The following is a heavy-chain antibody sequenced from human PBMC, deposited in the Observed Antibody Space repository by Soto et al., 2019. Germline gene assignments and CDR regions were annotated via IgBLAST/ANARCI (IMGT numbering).Heavy chain of an antibody. CDR3: ARAPDNYYFDS. Sequence: QVHLQQWGAGLLKPSETLSLTCAVYGGSFNGYYWTWIRQPPGKGPEWIGDINHSGSTNYNPSLKSRVTISVDTSKTQFSLKLRSVTAADMAVFYCARAPDNYYFDSWGQGTLVTVSS. V-gene: IGHV4-34*02. CDR2: INHSGST. J-gene: IGHJ4*02. CDR1: GGSFNGYY. D-gene: IGHD1-1*01.